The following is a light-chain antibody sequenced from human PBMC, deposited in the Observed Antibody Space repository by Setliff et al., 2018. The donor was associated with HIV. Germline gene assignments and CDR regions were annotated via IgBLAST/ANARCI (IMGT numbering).Light chain of an antibody. CDR3: TSYTGGNTRV. CDR2: NVS. Sequence: QSALTQPASVSGSPGQTITISCTGTSSDIGGYNYVSWYQQHPGEAPKLIIYNVSNRPSEVSSRFSGSKFGNTASLSISELRSEDETDYYCTSYTGGNTRVFGTGTKVTVL. J-gene: IGLJ1*01. CDR1: SSDIGGYNY. V-gene: IGLV2-14*03.